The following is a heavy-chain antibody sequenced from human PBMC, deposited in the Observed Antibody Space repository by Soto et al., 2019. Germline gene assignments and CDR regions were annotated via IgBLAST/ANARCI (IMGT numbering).Heavy chain of an antibody. CDR1: GFTVSSYA. CDR3: AKGATQFRPHFDY. CDR2: ISGGGTNT. Sequence: GGSLRLSCAASGFTVSSYAVSWVRQAPGKGLECVSAISGGGTNTYYADSVKGRFTISRDNSNNTRYLQMDRLRAEDTAVYYCAKGATQFRPHFDYWGKGILVPFSS. D-gene: IGHD1-26*01. V-gene: IGHV3-23*01. J-gene: IGHJ4*02.